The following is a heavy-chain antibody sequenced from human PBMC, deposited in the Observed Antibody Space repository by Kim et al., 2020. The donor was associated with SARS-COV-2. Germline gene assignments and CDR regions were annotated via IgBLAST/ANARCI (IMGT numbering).Heavy chain of an antibody. J-gene: IGHJ2*01. CDR2: ISSNGGST. CDR3: VKSYGDALRGWYFDL. V-gene: IGHV3-64D*09. D-gene: IGHD4-17*01. CDR1: GFTFSSYA. Sequence: GGSLRLSCSASGFTFSSYAMHWVRQAPGKGLEYVSAISSNGGSTYYADSVKGRFTISRDNSKNTLYLQMSSLRAEDTAVYYCVKSYGDALRGWYFDLWGRGTLVTVSS.